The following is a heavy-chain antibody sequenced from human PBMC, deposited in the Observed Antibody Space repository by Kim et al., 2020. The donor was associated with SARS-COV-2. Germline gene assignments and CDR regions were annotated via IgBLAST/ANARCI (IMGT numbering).Heavy chain of an antibody. CDR2: IYAAGSQLYADEGS. CDR3: ARDPQDGYAHFDW. D-gene: IGHD2-2*01. J-gene: IGHJ4*02. V-gene: IGHV3-53*01. Sequence: GGSLRLSCAASGFSITPYHMAWVRQVAGKGPEWVSVIYAAGSQLYADEGSVYADSVKGRFSISRDTSKNMLYLEMNSLRVADTGVYYCARDPQDGYAHFDWWGQGTLVTVSS. CDR1: GFSITPYH.